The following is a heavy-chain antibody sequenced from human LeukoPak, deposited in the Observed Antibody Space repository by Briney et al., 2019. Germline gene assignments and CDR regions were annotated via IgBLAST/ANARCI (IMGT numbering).Heavy chain of an antibody. J-gene: IGHJ4*02. V-gene: IGHV1-8*01. Sequence: ASVKVSCKASGYTFTSYDINWVRRATGQGLEWIGYMNPNSGDTAYAQKFQGRVTLTTDTSISTAYMELSNLRSEDTAVYYCARVGLQSDFDYWGQGTLVTVSS. CDR2: MNPNSGDT. CDR1: GYTFTSYD. D-gene: IGHD4-11*01. CDR3: ARVGLQSDFDY.